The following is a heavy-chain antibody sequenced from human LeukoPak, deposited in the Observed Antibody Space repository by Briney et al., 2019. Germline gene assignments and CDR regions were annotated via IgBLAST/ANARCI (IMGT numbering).Heavy chain of an antibody. J-gene: IGHJ4*02. CDR3: ARGRSVRFSTSCSTFDY. Sequence: ASVKVFCKASGYTFTSYDINWVRQATGQGLEWMGWMNPNSGNTGYAQKFQGRVTMTRNTSISTAYMELSSLRSEDTAVYYCARGRSVRFSTSCSTFDYWGQGTLVTVSS. CDR2: MNPNSGNT. D-gene: IGHD2-2*01. CDR1: GYTFTSYD. V-gene: IGHV1-8*01.